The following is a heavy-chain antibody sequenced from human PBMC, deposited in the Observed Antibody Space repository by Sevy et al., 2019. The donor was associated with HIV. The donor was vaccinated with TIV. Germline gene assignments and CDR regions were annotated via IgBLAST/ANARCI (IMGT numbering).Heavy chain of an antibody. V-gene: IGHV3-21*01. CDR3: ARANGGLDY. J-gene: IGHJ4*02. Sequence: GGSLILSCAASGFSFITYSMNWVRQAPGRGLEWVSSISSSSSYIYYADSVRGRFTISRDNAKNSLYLQMNSLRAEDTAVYYCARANGGLDYWGQGTQVTVSS. D-gene: IGHD2-8*01. CDR2: ISSSSSYI. CDR1: GFSFITYS.